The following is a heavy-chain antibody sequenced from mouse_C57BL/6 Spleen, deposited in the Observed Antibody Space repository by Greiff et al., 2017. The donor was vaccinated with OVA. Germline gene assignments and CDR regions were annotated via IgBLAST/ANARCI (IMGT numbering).Heavy chain of an antibody. CDR2: SRNKANDYTT. D-gene: IGHD2-13*01. V-gene: IGHV7-1*01. Sequence: EVQRVESGGGLVQSGRSLRLSCATSGFTFSDFYMEWVRQAPGKGLEWIAASRNKANDYTTEYSASVKGRFIVSRDTSQSILYLQMNALRAEDTAIYYCARDGGYGDLYWYFDVWGTGTTVTVSS. CDR3: ARDGGYGDLYWYFDV. J-gene: IGHJ1*03. CDR1: GFTFSDFY.